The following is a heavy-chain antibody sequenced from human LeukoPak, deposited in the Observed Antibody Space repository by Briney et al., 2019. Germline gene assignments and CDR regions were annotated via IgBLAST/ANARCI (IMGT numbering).Heavy chain of an antibody. V-gene: IGHV1-18*04. D-gene: IGHD6-13*01. CDR3: ARGVAAAGTVSMDV. Sequence: ASVKVSCTASGYTFTSYGISWVRQAPGQGLEWMGWISAYNGNTNYAQKLQGRVTMTTDTSTSTAYMELRSLRSDEPAVYYCARGVAAAGTVSMDVWGKGTTVTASS. J-gene: IGHJ6*04. CDR1: GYTFTSYG. CDR2: ISAYNGNT.